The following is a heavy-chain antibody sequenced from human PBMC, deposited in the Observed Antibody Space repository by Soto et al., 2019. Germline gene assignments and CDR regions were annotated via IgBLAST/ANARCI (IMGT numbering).Heavy chain of an antibody. Sequence: EVQLLESGGGLVPPGGSLRLSCAASGFTVSSYARSWVRQAPGKGLEWLAGITCRGDNTYYADSVKGRFTLSRDNSRNRLDLQMNSLKVEDTALYYCAKLGTMGVFDNWGQGTLLTVSS. CDR1: GFTVSSYA. J-gene: IGHJ4*02. CDR2: ITCRGDNT. CDR3: AKLGTMGVFDN. V-gene: IGHV3-23*01. D-gene: IGHD1-26*01.